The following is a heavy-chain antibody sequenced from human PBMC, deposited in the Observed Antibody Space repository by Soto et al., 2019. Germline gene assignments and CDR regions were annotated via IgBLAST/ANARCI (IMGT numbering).Heavy chain of an antibody. J-gene: IGHJ4*02. CDR3: ARDGGEYGDYDY. CDR2: INSRTGVT. Sequence: QVQLVQSGTEVKMPGASVKVSCKASGYTFIGHYMHWVRQVPGQGLEWMGWINSRTGVTNYAQKFQGWVTMTRDTSISTAYMEVSRLKSDDTAVYYCARDGGEYGDYDYWGQGTLVTVSS. V-gene: IGHV1-2*04. CDR1: GYTFIGHY. D-gene: IGHD4-17*01.